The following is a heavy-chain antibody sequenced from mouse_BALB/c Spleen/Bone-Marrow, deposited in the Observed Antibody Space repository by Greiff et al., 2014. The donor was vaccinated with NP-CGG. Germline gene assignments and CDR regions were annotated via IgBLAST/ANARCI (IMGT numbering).Heavy chain of an antibody. V-gene: IGHV14-3*02. J-gene: IGHJ1*01. CDR1: GFNIKDTY. CDR3: ASYRYAWYFDV. CDR2: IDPANGNT. D-gene: IGHD2-14*01. Sequence: VQPKESGAELVKPGASVKLSCTASGFNIKDTYMHWVKQRPEQGLEWIGRIDPANGNTKYDPKFQGKATITADTSSNTAYLQLSSLTSEDTAVYYCASYRYAWYFDVWGAGTTVTVSS.